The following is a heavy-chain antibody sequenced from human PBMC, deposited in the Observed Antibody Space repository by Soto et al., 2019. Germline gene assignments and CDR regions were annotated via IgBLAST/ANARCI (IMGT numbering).Heavy chain of an antibody. Sequence: GGSLGLYCAAXGFSFSSYSMKWVRQAPGKGLEWVSSISSSSSYIYYADSVKGRFTISRDNAKNSLYLQMNSLRAEDTAFFCCARAVFWEPHCIDYRCQPTLVTLSS. CDR2: ISSSSSYI. V-gene: IGHV3-21*01. J-gene: IGHJ4*02. CDR1: GFSFSSYS. D-gene: IGHD2-15*01. CDR3: ARAVFWEPHCIDY.